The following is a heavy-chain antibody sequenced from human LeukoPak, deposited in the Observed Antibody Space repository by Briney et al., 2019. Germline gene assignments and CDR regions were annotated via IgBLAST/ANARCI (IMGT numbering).Heavy chain of an antibody. D-gene: IGHD2-15*01. CDR3: AREVGIVVVVAAKRAAFDI. Sequence: PSETLSLTCTVSSGSINSYYWSWIRQPAGKGLEGIGRIYTSGSTNYNPSLKSRVTMSVDTSKNQFSLKLSSVTAADTAVYYCAREVGIVVVVAAKRAAFDIWGQGTMVTVSS. CDR1: SGSINSYY. V-gene: IGHV4-4*07. J-gene: IGHJ3*02. CDR2: IYTSGST.